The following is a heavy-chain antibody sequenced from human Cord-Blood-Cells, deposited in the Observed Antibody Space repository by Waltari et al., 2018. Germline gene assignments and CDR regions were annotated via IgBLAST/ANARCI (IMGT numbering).Heavy chain of an antibody. J-gene: IGHJ4*02. V-gene: IGHV1-69*02. CDR3: ATRDPDDGGKGYYFDY. Sequence: QVQLVQSGAEVKKPGSSVKVSCKASGDTFSSYTINWVRQAPGQGHEWMGKILPIMDIANYAQKIQGRVTSNADKSTRTAYMDLSSLRSEDTAVYYCATRDPDDGGKGYYFDYWGQGTLVTVSS. CDR1: GDTFSSYT. D-gene: IGHD4-17*01. CDR2: ILPIMDIA.